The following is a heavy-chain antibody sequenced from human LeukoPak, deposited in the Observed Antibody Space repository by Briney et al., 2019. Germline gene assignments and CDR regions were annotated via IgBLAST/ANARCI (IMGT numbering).Heavy chain of an antibody. J-gene: IGHJ4*02. Sequence: PGGSLRLSCAASGFTFSDYYMSWIRQAPGKGLEWVSYISSSGSTIYSADSVKGRFTISRDNAKNSLYLQMNSLRAEDTAVYYCARDTFPAGVHIFDYWGQGTLVTVSS. CDR3: ARDTFPAGVHIFDY. CDR2: ISSSGSTI. V-gene: IGHV3-11*01. CDR1: GFTFSDYY. D-gene: IGHD2/OR15-2a*01.